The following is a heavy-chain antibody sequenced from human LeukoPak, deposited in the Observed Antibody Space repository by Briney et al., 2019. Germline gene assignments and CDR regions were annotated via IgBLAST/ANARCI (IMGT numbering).Heavy chain of an antibody. CDR2: MNPNSGNT. V-gene: IGHV1-8*01. CDR1: GYTFTSYD. D-gene: IGHD3-10*01. CDR3: ARGHRVRYYYYMDV. Sequence: ASVKVSCKASGYTFTSYDINWVRQATGQGLEWMGWMNPNSGNTGYAQKFQGRVTMTRNTSISTAYMELSSLRSEDTAVYYCARGHRVRYYYYMDVWGKGTTVTISS. J-gene: IGHJ6*03.